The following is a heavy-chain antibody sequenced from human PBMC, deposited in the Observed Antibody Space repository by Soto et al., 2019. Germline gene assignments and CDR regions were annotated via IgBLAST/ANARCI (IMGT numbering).Heavy chain of an antibody. V-gene: IGHV3-9*01. D-gene: IGHD3-3*01. CDR3: VRAPQFYDSWKSFSKHGDSSYYFDS. CDR1: GFTFDDYA. CDR2: ISWNSGSI. Sequence: GGSLRLSCAASGFTFDDYAMHWVRQAPGKGVEWVSGISWNSGSIGYADSVKGRFTISRDNAKNSLYLQMNNLGAEDTAVYFCVRAPQFYDSWKSFSKHGDSSYYFDSWGQGTLVTVSS. J-gene: IGHJ4*02.